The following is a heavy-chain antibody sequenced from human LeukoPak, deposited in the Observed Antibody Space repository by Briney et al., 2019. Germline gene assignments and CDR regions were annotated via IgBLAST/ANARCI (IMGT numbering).Heavy chain of an antibody. D-gene: IGHD4-17*01. CDR2: ISYDGSNK. V-gene: IGHV3-30*18. CDR3: AKSAGDYGDYVGYYYYYMDV. CDR1: GFTFSSYG. Sequence: PGRSLRLSCAASGFTFSSYGMHWVRQAPGKGLEWVAVISYDGSNKYYADSVKGRFTTSRDNSKNTLYLQMNSLRAEDTAVYYCAKSAGDYGDYVGYYYYYMDVWGKGTTVTVSS. J-gene: IGHJ6*03.